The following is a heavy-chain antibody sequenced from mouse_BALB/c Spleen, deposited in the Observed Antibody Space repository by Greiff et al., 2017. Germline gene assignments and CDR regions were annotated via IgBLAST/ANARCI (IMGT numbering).Heavy chain of an antibody. V-gene: IGHV5-6*02. J-gene: IGHJ4*01. CDR2: ISSGGSYT. D-gene: IGHD2-12*01. CDR3: ARQWGYYRHEGVYAMDY. CDR1: GFTFSSYG. Sequence: DVKLEESGGDLVKPGGSLKLSCAASGFTFSSYGMSWVRQTPDKRLEWVATISSGGSYTYYPDSVKGRFTISRDNAKNTLYLQMSSLKSEDTAMYYCARQWGYYRHEGVYAMDYWGQGTSVTVSS.